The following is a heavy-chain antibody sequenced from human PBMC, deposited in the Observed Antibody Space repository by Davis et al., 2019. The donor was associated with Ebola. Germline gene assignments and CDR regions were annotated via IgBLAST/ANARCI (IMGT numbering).Heavy chain of an antibody. V-gene: IGHV3-73*01. D-gene: IGHD4-17*01. Sequence: PGGSLRLSCAASGFTVSSNYMSWVRQASGKGLEWVGRIRSKANSYATAYAASVKGRFTISRDDSKNTAYLQMNSLKTEDTAVYYCHYGGAFDIWGQGTMVTVSS. CDR2: IRSKANSYAT. J-gene: IGHJ3*02. CDR1: GFTVSSNY. CDR3: HYGGAFDI.